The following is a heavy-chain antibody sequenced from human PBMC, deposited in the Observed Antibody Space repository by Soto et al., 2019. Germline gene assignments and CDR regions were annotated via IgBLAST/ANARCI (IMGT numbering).Heavy chain of an antibody. CDR1: GGTFSSYA. Sequence: QVQLVQSGAEVKKPGSSVKVSCKASGGTFSSYAISWGRQAPGQGLEWMGGIIPIFGTANYAQKFQCRVTITADEFTSTAYKELSRLRSEDTAVYYGEREAGGSRRMGGNAFDIWGQGTMVTVSS. J-gene: IGHJ3*02. V-gene: IGHV1-69*01. CDR3: EREAGGSRRMGGNAFDI. D-gene: IGHD1-26*01. CDR2: IIPIFGTA.